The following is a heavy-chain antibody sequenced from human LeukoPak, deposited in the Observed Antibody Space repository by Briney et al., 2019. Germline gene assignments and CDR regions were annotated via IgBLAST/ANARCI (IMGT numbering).Heavy chain of an antibody. Sequence: GASMKVSCKASGGTFSSYAISWVRQAPGQGLEWMGWISAYNGNTNYAQKLQGRVTMTTDTSTSTAYMELRSLRSDDTAVYYCARVSGSYYAADYWGQGTLVTVSS. V-gene: IGHV1-18*01. J-gene: IGHJ4*02. CDR2: ISAYNGNT. CDR1: GGTFSSYA. D-gene: IGHD1-26*01. CDR3: ARVSGSYYAADY.